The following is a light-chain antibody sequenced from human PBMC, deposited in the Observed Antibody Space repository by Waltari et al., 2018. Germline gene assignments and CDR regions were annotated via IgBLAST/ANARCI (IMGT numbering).Light chain of an antibody. J-gene: IGKJ4*01. V-gene: IGKV4-1*01. CDR1: QSVLYSSNNKNY. CDR3: QQHYSTPLT. Sequence: DIVMTQSPDSLAVSLGERATINCKSSQSVLYSSNNKNYLAWYQAKPGQPPKLLLSWASTREYGVPDRCSGSGSGTDFTLTISSLQAEDVAVYYCQQHYSTPLTFGGGTKVEIK. CDR2: WAS.